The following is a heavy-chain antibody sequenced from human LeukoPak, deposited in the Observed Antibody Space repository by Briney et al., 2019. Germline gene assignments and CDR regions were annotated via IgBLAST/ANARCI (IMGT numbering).Heavy chain of an antibody. Sequence: GGSLRLSCAASGFTFSSYAMHWVRQAPGKGLEWVSAISGSGGSTYYADSVKGRFTISRDNSKNTLYLQMNSLRAEDTAVYYCAKDREQWLVSTDYYYYGMDVWGQGTTVTVSS. CDR3: AKDREQWLVSTDYYYYGMDV. D-gene: IGHD6-19*01. V-gene: IGHV3-23*01. CDR2: ISGSGGST. J-gene: IGHJ6*02. CDR1: GFTFSSYA.